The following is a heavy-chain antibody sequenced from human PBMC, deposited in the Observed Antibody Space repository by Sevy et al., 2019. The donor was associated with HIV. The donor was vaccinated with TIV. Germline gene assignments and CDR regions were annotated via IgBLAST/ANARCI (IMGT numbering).Heavy chain of an antibody. V-gene: IGHV3-21*01. CDR3: ARGGFDRIFDP. J-gene: IGHJ5*02. D-gene: IGHD1-26*01. CDR1: GFTFSSYS. CDR2: ISSSSSYI. Sequence: GGSLRLSCAASGFTFSSYSMNWVRQAPGKGLEWVSSISSSSSYIYYTDSVKGRFTISRDNAKNSLYLQMNSLRAEDTAVYYCARGGFDRIFDPWGQGTLVTVSS.